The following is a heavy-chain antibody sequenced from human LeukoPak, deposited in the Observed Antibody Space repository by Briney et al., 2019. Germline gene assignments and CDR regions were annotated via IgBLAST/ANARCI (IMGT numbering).Heavy chain of an antibody. CDR1: GFTVSSNY. Sequence: PGGSLRLSCAASGFTVSSNYMSWVRQAPGKGLEWVSLIYSGGSTYYADSVKGRFTISIDNSKNTLYLQMNSLRAQDTDVYYCASLRVMVRGVSNAFDIWGQGTMVTVSS. CDR3: ASLRVMVRGVSNAFDI. J-gene: IGHJ3*02. V-gene: IGHV3-53*01. D-gene: IGHD3-10*01. CDR2: IYSGGST.